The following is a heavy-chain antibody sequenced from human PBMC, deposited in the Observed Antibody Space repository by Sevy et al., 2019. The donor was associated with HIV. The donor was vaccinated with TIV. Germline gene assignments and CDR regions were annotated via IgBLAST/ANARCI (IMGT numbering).Heavy chain of an antibody. CDR1: GGSISSTNW. J-gene: IGHJ4*02. D-gene: IGHD6-13*01. V-gene: IGHV4-4*02. CDR3: ARKAYSNYYYDY. CDR2: IFHSGVT. Sequence: SETLSLTCAVSGGSISSTNWWSWVRQPPGKGLEWIGEIFHSGVTNYSPSLKSRVTMSVDKSKNQFSLKLDSMTAADTAVYYCARKAYSNYYYDYWGQGTLVTVSS.